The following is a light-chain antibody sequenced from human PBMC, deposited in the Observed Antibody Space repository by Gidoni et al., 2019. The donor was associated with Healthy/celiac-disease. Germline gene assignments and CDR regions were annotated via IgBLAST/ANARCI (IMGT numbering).Light chain of an antibody. Sequence: DIQMTQSPSSLSASVGDRVTITCQASHDISNYLNWYQQKPGKAPKLLIYDASNLETGVPSRFSGSGSGTDFTFTISSLQPEDIATYYCQQYDNLPPDTFXXXTRLEIK. V-gene: IGKV1-33*01. CDR3: QQYDNLPPDT. CDR2: DAS. CDR1: HDISNY. J-gene: IGKJ5*01.